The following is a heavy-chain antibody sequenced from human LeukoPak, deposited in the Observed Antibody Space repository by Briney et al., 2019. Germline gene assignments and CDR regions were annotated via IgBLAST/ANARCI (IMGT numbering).Heavy chain of an antibody. CDR1: GYTFNNYG. CDR3: ARDQSLVAYSSTWFDY. D-gene: IGHD6-13*01. Sequence: ASVKVSCKTSGYTFNNYGLSWVRQAPGQGLEWMGWISAYNGNTDYAQNLQGRVTLTTDTSTTTAYMELRSLGSDDTAVYYCARDQSLVAYSSTWFDYWGQGTLVTVSS. CDR2: ISAYNGNT. J-gene: IGHJ4*02. V-gene: IGHV1-18*01.